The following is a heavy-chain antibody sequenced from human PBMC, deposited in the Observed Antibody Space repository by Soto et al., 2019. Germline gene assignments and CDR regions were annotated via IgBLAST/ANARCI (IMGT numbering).Heavy chain of an antibody. V-gene: IGHV3-7*01. Sequence: GGSLRLSCAASGFTFISYWMSWVRQAPGKGLEWVANIKQDGSEKYYVDSVKGRFTISRDNAKNSLYLQMNSLRAEDTAVYYCARRITIFGVVINDYYGMDVWGQGTTVTVSS. D-gene: IGHD3-3*01. CDR1: GFTFISYW. CDR3: ARRITIFGVVINDYYGMDV. J-gene: IGHJ6*02. CDR2: IKQDGSEK.